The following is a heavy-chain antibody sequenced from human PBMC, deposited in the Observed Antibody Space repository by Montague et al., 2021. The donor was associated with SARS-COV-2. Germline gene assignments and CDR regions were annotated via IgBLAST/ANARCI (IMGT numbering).Heavy chain of an antibody. D-gene: IGHD3-10*01. CDR3: ARMSSTVTREVIKTSGYYALDF. Sequence: SETLSLTCTVSGGSISRSYWSWIRQPPGKGLEWIGHIYSSRTTKYNPALKSRVTISVDTAKNQFALKLSSVTAADPAVYYCARMSSTVTREVIKTSGYYALDFWGHGTTVNVSS. J-gene: IGHJ6*02. CDR1: GGSISRSY. V-gene: IGHV4-59*08. CDR2: IYSSRTT.